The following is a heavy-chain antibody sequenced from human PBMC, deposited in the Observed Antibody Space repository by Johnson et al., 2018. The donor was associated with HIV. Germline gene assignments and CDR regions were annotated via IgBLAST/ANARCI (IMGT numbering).Heavy chain of an antibody. CDR1: GFTFSSYW. J-gene: IGHJ3*01. CDR3: ARGRIATGGMRGGAFDV. Sequence: QMQLVESGGGLVQPGGSLRLSCAASGFTFSSYWMSWVRQAPGKGLEWVAVIWYDGSNKYYADSVKGRFTISRDNSTLYLQMNSLRVEDTAVYYCARGRIATGGMRGGAFDVWGQGTMVTVSP. D-gene: IGHD6-13*01. CDR2: IWYDGSNK. V-gene: IGHV3-33*08.